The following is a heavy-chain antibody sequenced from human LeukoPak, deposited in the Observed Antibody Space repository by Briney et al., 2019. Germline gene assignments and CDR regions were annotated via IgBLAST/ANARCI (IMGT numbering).Heavy chain of an antibody. V-gene: IGHV3-23*01. CDR1: GFTFSSYA. Sequence: GGSLRLSCAASGFTFSSYAMSWVRQAPGKGLEWVSGISYSGGRTYYADSEKGRFTISRDNSKNTLYVQMNSLRAEDTAVYYCAKDLREEVPTISDYWGQGTLVTVST. CDR2: ISYSGGRT. D-gene: IGHD5-24*01. J-gene: IGHJ4*02. CDR3: AKDLREEVPTISDY.